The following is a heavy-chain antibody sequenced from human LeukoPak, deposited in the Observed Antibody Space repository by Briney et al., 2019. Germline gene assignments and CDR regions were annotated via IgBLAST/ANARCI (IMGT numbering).Heavy chain of an antibody. CDR2: IYYSGST. D-gene: IGHD5-18*01. CDR1: GGSISSSSYY. V-gene: IGHV4-39*07. CDR3: ARFDDTALDY. J-gene: IGHJ4*02. Sequence: KASETLSLTCTVSGGSISSSSYYWGWICQPPGKGLEWIGSIYYSGSTYYNPSLKSRVTISVDTSKNQFSLKLSSVTAADTAVYYCARFDDTALDYWGQGTLVTVSS.